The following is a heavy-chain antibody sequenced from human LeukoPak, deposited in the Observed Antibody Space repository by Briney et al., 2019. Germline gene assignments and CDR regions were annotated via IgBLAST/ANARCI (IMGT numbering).Heavy chain of an antibody. CDR2: ISGSGGNT. V-gene: IGHV3-23*01. Sequence: TGGSLRLSCAASGFTFSRNGMTWVRQAPGKGLEWVSAISGSGGNTYYADSVKGRFTISRDNSKNTLYLQMNSLRAEDTAVYYCARSPNYKGYFDYWGQGTLVTVSS. J-gene: IGHJ4*02. CDR1: GFTFSRNG. D-gene: IGHD3-10*01. CDR3: ARSPNYKGYFDY.